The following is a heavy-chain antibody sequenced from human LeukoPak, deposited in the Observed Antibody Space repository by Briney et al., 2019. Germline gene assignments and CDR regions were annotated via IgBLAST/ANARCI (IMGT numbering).Heavy chain of an antibody. D-gene: IGHD3-10*01. Sequence: SETLSLTCTVSGGSISSYYWSWIRQPPGKGLEWIGYTSYSGSTNYNPSLKSRVTISVDTSKNQFSLKLSSVTAADTAVYYCARSDGYGLIGIWGQGTMVTVSS. CDR1: GGSISSYY. CDR2: TSYSGST. V-gene: IGHV4-59*01. J-gene: IGHJ3*02. CDR3: ARSDGYGLIGI.